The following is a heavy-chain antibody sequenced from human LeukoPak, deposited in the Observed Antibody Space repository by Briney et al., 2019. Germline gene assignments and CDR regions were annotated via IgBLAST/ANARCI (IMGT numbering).Heavy chain of an antibody. Sequence: SVKVSSKASRGTFSSYAISWVRQAPGQGLEWMGGIIPIFGTANYAQKFQGRVTITTDESTSTAYMELSSLRSEDTAVYYCASVKYPYSGSYGGGDAFDIWGQGTMVTVSS. V-gene: IGHV1-69*05. CDR3: ASVKYPYSGSYGGGDAFDI. CDR2: IIPIFGTA. J-gene: IGHJ3*02. CDR1: RGTFSSYA. D-gene: IGHD1-26*01.